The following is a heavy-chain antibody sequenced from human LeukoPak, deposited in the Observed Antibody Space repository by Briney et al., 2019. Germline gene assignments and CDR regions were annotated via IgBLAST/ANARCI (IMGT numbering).Heavy chain of an antibody. CDR2: IKQDGSEK. V-gene: IGHV3-7*03. CDR3: ARTLYYDILTGYSPTPYYFDY. J-gene: IGHJ4*02. CDR1: GFTFSSYW. D-gene: IGHD3-9*01. Sequence: PGGSLGLSCAASGFTFSSYWMSWFRQAPGKGLEWVANIKQDGSEKYYVDSVKGRFTISRDNAKNSLYLQMNSLRAEDTAVYYCARTLYYDILTGYSPTPYYFDYWGQGTLVTVSS.